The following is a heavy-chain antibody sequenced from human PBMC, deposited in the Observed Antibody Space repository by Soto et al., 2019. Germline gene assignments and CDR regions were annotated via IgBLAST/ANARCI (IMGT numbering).Heavy chain of an antibody. CDR2: IYYSGST. CDR1: GGSISSGDYY. Sequence: SETLSLTCSVSGGSISSGDYYWSWIRQPPGQGLEWIGYIYYSGSTYYNPSLKSRVTISVATSKSQFSLKLYSVTAAGTAVTSCASIQFYCSRGSWYSGRGLWWFDPWAEGILVTV. J-gene: IGHJ5*02. CDR3: ASIQFYCSRGSWYSGRGLWWFDP. V-gene: IGHV4-30-4*01. D-gene: IGHD2-15*01.